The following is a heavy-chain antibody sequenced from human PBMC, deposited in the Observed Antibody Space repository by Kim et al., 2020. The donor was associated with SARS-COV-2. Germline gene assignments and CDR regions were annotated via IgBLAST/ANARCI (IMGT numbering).Heavy chain of an antibody. Sequence: GGSLRLSCAASGFTFSSYAMHWVRQAPGKGLEWVAVISYDGSNKYYADSVKGRFTISRDNSKNTLYLQMNSLRAEDTAVYYCARARGALWFGELLYPYA. J-gene: IGHJ3*01. CDR1: GFTFSSYA. CDR3: ARARGALWFGELLYPYA. V-gene: IGHV3-30*04. CDR2: ISYDGSNK. D-gene: IGHD3-10*01.